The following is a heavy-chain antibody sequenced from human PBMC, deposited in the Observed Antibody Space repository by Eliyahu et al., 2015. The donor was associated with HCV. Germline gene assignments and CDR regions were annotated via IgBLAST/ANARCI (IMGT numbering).Heavy chain of an antibody. J-gene: IGHJ4*02. Sequence: VQLLESGGGLVQPGGSLRLSCAXLWIHLCQPAKGWVRQAPGEGLEWVSTITYSGDATDYADSVKGRLSISRDNSKNTLYLQMNSLRAEDTAVYYCVKNLAATGPFEYWGQGTLVTVSS. V-gene: IGHV3-23*01. CDR3: VKNLAATGPFEY. CDR1: IHLCQPA. CDR2: ITYSGDAT. D-gene: IGHD2-15*01.